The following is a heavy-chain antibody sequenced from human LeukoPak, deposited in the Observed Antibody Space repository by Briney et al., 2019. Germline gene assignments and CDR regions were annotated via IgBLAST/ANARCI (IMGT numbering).Heavy chain of an antibody. CDR1: GYTFTGYY. D-gene: IGHD4-17*01. J-gene: IGHJ5*02. CDR2: INPNSGGT. Sequence: ASVKVSCKASGYTFTGYYIHWVRQAPGQGLEWMGRINPNSGGTNYTQKFQGRVTMTRDTSISTAYMELRRLTSDDTAVYYCARHHESYKYYGDYLNCFDPWGQGTLVTVSP. CDR3: ARHHESYKYYGDYLNCFDP. V-gene: IGHV1-2*06.